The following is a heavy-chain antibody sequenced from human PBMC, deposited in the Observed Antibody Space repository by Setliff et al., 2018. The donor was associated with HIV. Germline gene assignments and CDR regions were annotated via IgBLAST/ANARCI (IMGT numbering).Heavy chain of an antibody. CDR1: GGSTSSGSYY. CDR3: ARETYYYDNPQYYYYYMDV. CDR2: IYTSGST. V-gene: IGHV4-61*02. J-gene: IGHJ6*03. D-gene: IGHD3-22*01. Sequence: LSLTCTVSGGSTSSGSYYWSWIRQPAGKGLEWIGRIYTSGSTNYNPSLKSRVTISVDTSKNQFSLKLRSVTAADTAVYYCARETYYYDNPQYYYYYMDVWGKGTTVTVSS.